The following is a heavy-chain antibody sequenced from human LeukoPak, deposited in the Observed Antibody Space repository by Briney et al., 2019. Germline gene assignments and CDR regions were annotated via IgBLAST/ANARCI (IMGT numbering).Heavy chain of an antibody. V-gene: IGHV1-2*02. D-gene: IGHD3-10*01. CDR3: ARDLLYYGSGSYYNNAFDI. CDR2: INPNSGGT. Sequence: ASVKVSCKASGYTFTGYYMHWVRQAPGQGLEWTGWINPNSGGTNYAQKFKGRVTMTRDTSISTAYMELSRLRSDDTAVYYCARDLLYYGSGSYYNNAFDIWGQGTMVTVSS. J-gene: IGHJ3*02. CDR1: GYTFTGYY.